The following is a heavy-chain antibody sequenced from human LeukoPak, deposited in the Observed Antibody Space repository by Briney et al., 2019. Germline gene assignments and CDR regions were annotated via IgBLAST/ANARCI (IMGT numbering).Heavy chain of an antibody. CDR1: GYTFTRYY. D-gene: IGHD5-24*01. J-gene: IGHJ4*02. Sequence: ASVKVSCKASGYTFTRYYMHWVRQAPRQGLEWMGIIDPSGGSTSYAQNFQGGVTMTRDATTSTVYLELSSLRSEDTAVYYCARDFGEMPNYWGQGTLVTVSS. CDR2: IDPSGGST. V-gene: IGHV1-46*01. CDR3: ARDFGEMPNY.